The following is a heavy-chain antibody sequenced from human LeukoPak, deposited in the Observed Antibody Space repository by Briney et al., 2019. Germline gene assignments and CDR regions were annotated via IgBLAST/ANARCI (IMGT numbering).Heavy chain of an antibody. CDR3: ARHRLWFGELFAY. CDR1: GGSISSSSYY. D-gene: IGHD3-10*01. CDR2: INHSGST. Sequence: PSETLSLTCTVSGGSISSSSYYWGWIRQPPGKGLEWIGEINHSGSTNYNPSLKSRVTISVDTSKNQFSLKLSSVTAADTAVYYCARHRLWFGELFAYWGQGTLVTVSS. V-gene: IGHV4-39*01. J-gene: IGHJ4*02.